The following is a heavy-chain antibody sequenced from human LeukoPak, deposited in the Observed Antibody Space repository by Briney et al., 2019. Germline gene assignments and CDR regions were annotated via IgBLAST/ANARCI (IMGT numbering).Heavy chain of an antibody. D-gene: IGHD6-13*01. Sequence: NSSQTLSLTCTVSGDSITNGGYYWSWIRQPPGKGLEWIGEIDHSGSTNYNPSLKSRVTISVDTSKNQFSLKLSSVTAADTAVYYCARRGGSSSWDRVSRYYYYMDVWGKGTTVTVSS. J-gene: IGHJ6*03. CDR2: IDHSGST. CDR3: ARRGGSSSWDRVSRYYYYMDV. CDR1: GDSITNGGYY. V-gene: IGHV4-30-2*01.